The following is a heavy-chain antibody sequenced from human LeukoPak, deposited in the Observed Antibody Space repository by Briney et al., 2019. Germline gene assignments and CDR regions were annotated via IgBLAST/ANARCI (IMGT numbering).Heavy chain of an antibody. CDR2: INKDGGEK. D-gene: IGHD1-26*01. Sequence: GGSLRLSCAASGFTFSTYWMSWVRQAPGKGLEWVANINKDGGEKYYVDSVKGRFTISRDNAKNSLYLQMNSLRADDTAVYYCVKDSPPRYSGSPPAYWGQGTLVTVSS. V-gene: IGHV3-7*03. CDR3: VKDSPPRYSGSPPAY. J-gene: IGHJ4*02. CDR1: GFTFSTYW.